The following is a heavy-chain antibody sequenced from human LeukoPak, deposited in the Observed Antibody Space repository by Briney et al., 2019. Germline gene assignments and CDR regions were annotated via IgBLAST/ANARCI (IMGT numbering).Heavy chain of an antibody. CDR3: ASAREYYYDSSGYSYYFDY. CDR2: INHSGST. V-gene: IGHV4-34*01. J-gene: IGHJ4*02. D-gene: IGHD3-22*01. CDR1: GGSFSGYY. Sequence: SETLSLTCAVYGGSFSGYYWSWIRQPPGKGLEWIGEINHSGSTNYNPSLKSRVTISVDTSKNQFSLKLSSVTAADTAVYYCASAREYYYDSSGYSYYFDYWGQGTLVTVSS.